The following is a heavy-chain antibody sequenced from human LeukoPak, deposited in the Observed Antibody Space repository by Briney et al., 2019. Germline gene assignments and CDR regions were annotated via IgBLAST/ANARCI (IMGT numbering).Heavy chain of an antibody. Sequence: SETLSLACTVSGGSISSYYWSWIRQPPGKGLEWIGYIYYSGSTNYNLSLKSRVTISVDASKNQFSLKLSSVTAADTAVYYCARGGGVAGTPYNPYDYWGQGTLVTVSS. J-gene: IGHJ4*02. CDR3: ARGGGVAGTPYNPYDY. CDR2: IYYSGST. CDR1: GGSISSYY. V-gene: IGHV4-59*01. D-gene: IGHD6-19*01.